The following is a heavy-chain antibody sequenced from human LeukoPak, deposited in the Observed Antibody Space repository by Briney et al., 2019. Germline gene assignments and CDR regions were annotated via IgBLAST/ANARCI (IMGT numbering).Heavy chain of an antibody. CDR1: GYSFTSYW. CDR3: ARQSHSGSYSAFEI. V-gene: IGHV5-51*01. D-gene: IGHD1-26*01. Sequence: GESPKISCKGSGYSFTSYWIGWVRQMPGKGLEWMGIIYPGDSDTRYSPSFQGQVIISVDKSISTAYLQCNSLKASDTAMYYCARQSHSGSYSAFEIWGQGTMDTVSS. J-gene: IGHJ3*02. CDR2: IYPGDSDT.